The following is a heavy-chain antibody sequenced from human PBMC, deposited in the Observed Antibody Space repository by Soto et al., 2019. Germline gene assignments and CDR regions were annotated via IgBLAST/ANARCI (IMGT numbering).Heavy chain of an antibody. CDR1: GFTFSSYA. CDR2: ISGSGGST. D-gene: IGHD4-17*01. Sequence: GGSLRLSCAASGFTFSSYAMSWVRQAPGKGLEWVSAISGSGGSTYYADSVKGRLTISRDNSKNTLYLQMNSLRAEDTAVYYCAKDPIDYGDYYFDYWGQGTLVTVSS. J-gene: IGHJ4*02. CDR3: AKDPIDYGDYYFDY. V-gene: IGHV3-23*01.